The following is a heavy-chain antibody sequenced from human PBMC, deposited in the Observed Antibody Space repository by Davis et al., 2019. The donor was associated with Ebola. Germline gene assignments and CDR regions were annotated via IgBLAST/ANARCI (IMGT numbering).Heavy chain of an antibody. D-gene: IGHD5-18*01. CDR3: ASGNVDTAMIIEY. Sequence: GGSLRLSCAASGFIFDDYSMHWVRQAPGKGLEWVSLISWDGDSRYHADSVKGRFTISRDNSKNSLYLQMNSLRTEDSALYYCASGNVDTAMIIEYWGQGTLVTVSS. CDR2: ISWDGDSR. CDR1: GFIFDDYS. J-gene: IGHJ4*02. V-gene: IGHV3-43*01.